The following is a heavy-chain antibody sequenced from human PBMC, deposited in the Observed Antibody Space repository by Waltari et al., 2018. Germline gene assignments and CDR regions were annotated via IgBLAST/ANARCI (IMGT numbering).Heavy chain of an antibody. D-gene: IGHD3-9*01. CDR3: ARRAPLRITRTGHYFDLDA. CDR1: GASLDHRCCF. CDR2: IYYNGSS. V-gene: IGHV4-39*02. Sequence: QVQLQESGPGLAKPSETLSLTCTASGASLDHRCCFWAWLRQSPGRGLEWIGTIYYNGSSSHNPSLKGRGTVSVDTSKNRLSLRLTSVTAADTAIYYCARRAPLRITRTGHYFDLDAWGQGTTVTVS. J-gene: IGHJ6*02.